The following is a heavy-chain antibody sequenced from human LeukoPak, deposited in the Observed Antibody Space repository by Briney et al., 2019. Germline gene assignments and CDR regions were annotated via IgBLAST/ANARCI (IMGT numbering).Heavy chain of an antibody. CDR3: AVLPGYSSGWYEVNY. D-gene: IGHD6-13*01. CDR1: GFTFSSYA. Sequence: GGSLRLSCAASGFTFSSYAMSWVRQAPGKGLEWVSAISGSGGSTYYADSVKGRFTISRDNSKNTLYLQMNSPRAEDTAVYYCAVLPGYSSGWYEVNYWGQGTLVTVSS. V-gene: IGHV3-23*01. J-gene: IGHJ4*02. CDR2: ISGSGGST.